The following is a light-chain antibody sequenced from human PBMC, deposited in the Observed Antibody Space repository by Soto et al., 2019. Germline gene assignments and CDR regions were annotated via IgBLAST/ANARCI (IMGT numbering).Light chain of an antibody. J-gene: IGLJ1*01. CDR2: EVS. CDR1: TSDVGGYNY. Sequence: QSVLTQPASVSGSPGQSITISCTGTTSDVGGYNYVSWYQQHPGKVPKLLIHEVSNRPSGVSNRFSGSKSGNTASLTISGLQAEAEADYYCLSKTSSISYVFGTGTKLTVL. CDR3: LSKTSSISYV. V-gene: IGLV2-14*01.